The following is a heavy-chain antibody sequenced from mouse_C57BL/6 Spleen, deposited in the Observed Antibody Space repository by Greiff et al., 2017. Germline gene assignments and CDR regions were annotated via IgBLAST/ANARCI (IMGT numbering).Heavy chain of an antibody. V-gene: IGHV1-59*01. CDR1: GYTFTSYW. CDR3: ARKESPYGYDGFAY. Sequence: QVQLQQSGAELVRPGTSVKLSCKASGYTFTSYWMPWVKQRPGQGLEWIGVIDPSASYTNYNQKFKGKATLTVDTSSSTAYLQLSSLTSEDSAVYYGARKESPYGYDGFAYWGQGTLVTVSA. CDR2: IDPSASYT. J-gene: IGHJ3*01. D-gene: IGHD2-2*01.